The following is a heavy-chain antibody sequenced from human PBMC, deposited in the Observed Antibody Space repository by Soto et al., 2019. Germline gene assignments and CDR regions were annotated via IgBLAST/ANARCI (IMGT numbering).Heavy chain of an antibody. J-gene: IGHJ3*02. V-gene: IGHV3-21*01. CDR1: GFTFSTYS. CDR3: ARDLQAGAFDI. CDR2: VSSTSSYI. Sequence: EVQLVESGGGLVQPGGSLRLSCAASGFTFSTYSMHWVCQAPGKGLEWVSSVSSTSSYIYYADSLKGRFTISRDNAKNSLYLQMNSLRAEDTAVYYCARDLQAGAFDIWGQGTMVTVSS.